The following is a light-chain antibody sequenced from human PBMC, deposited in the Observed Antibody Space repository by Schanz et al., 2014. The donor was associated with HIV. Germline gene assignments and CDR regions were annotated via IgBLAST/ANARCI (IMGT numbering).Light chain of an antibody. J-gene: IGLJ3*02. CDR2: EVS. CDR1: RSDVGGYNY. CDR3: CSHAGGNSFNWV. Sequence: QSVLTQPPSASGSLGQSVTISCTGSRSDVGGYNYVSWYQQHPGKAPKLMIYEVSKRPSGVPDRFSGSKSGSTASLTISGLQAEDEADYYCCSHAGGNSFNWVFGGGTKLTVL. V-gene: IGLV2-8*01.